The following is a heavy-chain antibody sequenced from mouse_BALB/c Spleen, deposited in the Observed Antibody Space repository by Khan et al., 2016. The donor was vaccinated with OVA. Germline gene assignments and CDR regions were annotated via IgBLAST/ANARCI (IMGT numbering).Heavy chain of an antibody. CDR1: GYSFTDYN. CDR3: ARTDYYGSSYYFDY. D-gene: IGHD1-1*01. J-gene: IGHJ2*01. Sequence: EVELVESGPELVKPGASVKVSCKASGYSFTDYNIFWVKQSHGKSLEWIGYIDPCNGGTSYNQKFEGKATLTVDKSSSTAFMHLSSLTSEDSAVFYCARTDYYGSSYYFDYWGQGTTLTVSS. V-gene: IGHV1S135*01. CDR2: IDPCNGGT.